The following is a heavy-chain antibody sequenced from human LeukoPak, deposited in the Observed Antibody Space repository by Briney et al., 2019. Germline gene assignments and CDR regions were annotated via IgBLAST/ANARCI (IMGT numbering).Heavy chain of an antibody. CDR3: ARDYGGSYGLDY. Sequence: SGGSLRLSCAASGFTFSSYAMHWVRQAPGQGLEWMGIINPSGGSTSYAQKFQGRVTMTRDMSTSTVYMELSSLRSEDTAVYYCARDYGGSYGLDYWGQGTLVTVSS. CDR1: GFTFSSYA. J-gene: IGHJ4*02. CDR2: INPSGGST. D-gene: IGHD1-26*01. V-gene: IGHV1-46*01.